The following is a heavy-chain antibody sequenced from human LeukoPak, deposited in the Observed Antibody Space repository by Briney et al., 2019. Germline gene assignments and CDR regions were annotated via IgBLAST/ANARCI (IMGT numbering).Heavy chain of an antibody. D-gene: IGHD4-17*01. CDR1: GGSISSYY. Sequence: SETLSLTCTVSGGSISSYYWSWIRQPAGKGLEWIGGIYPSGSTNYNPSLKSRVTMSVDTSKNQFSLKLSSVTAADTAVYYCARDYGDYEFGAFDIWGQGTMVTVSS. V-gene: IGHV4-4*07. CDR3: ARDYGDYEFGAFDI. CDR2: IYPSGST. J-gene: IGHJ3*02.